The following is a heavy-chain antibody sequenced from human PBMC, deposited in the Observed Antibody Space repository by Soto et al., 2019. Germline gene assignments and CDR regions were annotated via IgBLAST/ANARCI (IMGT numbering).Heavy chain of an antibody. D-gene: IGHD2-15*01. V-gene: IGHV4-59*08. CDR2: IYYSGST. Sequence: QVQLQESGPGLVKPSETLSLTCTVSGGSISSYYWSWIRQPPGKGREWIGYIYYSGSTNYNPSLASRVAISVDTSKNQFSLKLSSVTAADTAVYYCARRGGCSGDSCYSSPWYFDLWGRGTLVTVSS. J-gene: IGHJ2*01. CDR3: ARRGGCSGDSCYSSPWYFDL. CDR1: GGSISSYY.